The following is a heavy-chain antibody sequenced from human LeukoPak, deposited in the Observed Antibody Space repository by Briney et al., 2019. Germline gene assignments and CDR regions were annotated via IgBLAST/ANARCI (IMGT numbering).Heavy chain of an antibody. J-gene: IGHJ6*03. V-gene: IGHV1-2*02. CDR1: GYTFTGYY. CDR2: INPNSGGT. Sequence: GASVKVSCKASGYTFTGYYMHWVRQAPGQGLEWMGWINPNSGGTNYAQKFQGRVTMTRDTSISTAYMELSRLRSDDTAVYYCARGVAAAGIYYYYMDVWGKGTTVTVSS. CDR3: ARGVAAAGIYYYYMDV. D-gene: IGHD6-13*01.